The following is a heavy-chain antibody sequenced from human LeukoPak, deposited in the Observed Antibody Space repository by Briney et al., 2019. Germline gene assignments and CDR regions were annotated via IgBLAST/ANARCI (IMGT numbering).Heavy chain of an antibody. J-gene: IGHJ4*02. V-gene: IGHV3-9*03. CDR1: GFTFSSYA. CDR2: ISWNSGSI. CDR3: AKDMTLHSGWSGGVFDY. D-gene: IGHD6-19*01. Sequence: PGGSLRLSCAASGFTFSSYAMSWVRQAPGKGLEWVSGISWNSGSIGYADSVKGRFTISRDNAKNSLYLQMNSLRAEDMALYYCAKDMTLHSGWSGGVFDYWGQGTLVTVSS.